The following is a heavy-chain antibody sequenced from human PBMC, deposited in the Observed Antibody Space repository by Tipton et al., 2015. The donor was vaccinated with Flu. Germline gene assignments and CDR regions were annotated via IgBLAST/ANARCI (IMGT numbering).Heavy chain of an antibody. D-gene: IGHD3-10*01. CDR1: GFTFSSYE. V-gene: IGHV3-48*03. CDR2: ISSGGSTI. J-gene: IGHJ4*02. Sequence: SLRLSCAASGFTFSSYEMNWVRQAPGKGLEWVSYISSGGSTIYYADSVKGRFTISRDNAKNSLYLQMNSLRAEDTAVYYCARDIYYYGSGSYYLPFDYWGQGTLVSVSS. CDR3: ARDIYYYGSGSYYLPFDY.